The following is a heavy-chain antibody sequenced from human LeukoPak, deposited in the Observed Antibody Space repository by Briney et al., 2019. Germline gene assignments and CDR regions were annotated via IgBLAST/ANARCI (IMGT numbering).Heavy chain of an antibody. CDR2: IKKDGSEK. V-gene: IGHV3-7*01. D-gene: IGHD3-10*01. J-gene: IGHJ6*03. CDR3: ARAGYGSGIYMDV. Sequence: EGSLRLSCAASGFTFSSHWMSWVRQAPGKGLEWVANIKKDGSEKYYVDAVKGRFTISRDNTKTSLYLQMNSLRAEDTAVYYCARAGYGSGIYMDVWGKGTTVTISS. CDR1: GFTFSSHW.